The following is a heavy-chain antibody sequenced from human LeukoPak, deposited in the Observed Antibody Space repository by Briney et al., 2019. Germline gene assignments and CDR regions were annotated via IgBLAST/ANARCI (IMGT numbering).Heavy chain of an antibody. V-gene: IGHV1-18*01. CDR1: GYTSTSYG. CDR2: ISAYNGNT. D-gene: IGHD2-2*01. CDR3: ARTVSCSSTSCYLSDY. Sequence: GASVKVSCKASGYTSTSYGISWVRQAPGQGLEWMGWISAYNGNTNYAQKLQGRVTMTTDTSTSTAYMELRSLRSDDTAVYYCARTVSCSSTSCYLSDYWGQGTLVTVSS. J-gene: IGHJ4*02.